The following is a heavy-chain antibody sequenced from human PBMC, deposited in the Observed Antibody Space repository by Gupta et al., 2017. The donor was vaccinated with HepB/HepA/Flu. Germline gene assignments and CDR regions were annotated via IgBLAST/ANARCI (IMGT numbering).Heavy chain of an antibody. CDR3: ARAFWSGYYDNWFDP. CDR1: GFTLSSYG. CDR2: ISYDGSNK. J-gene: IGHJ5*02. D-gene: IGHD3-3*01. Sequence: QVQLVESGVGVVQPGRSLRLSCAASGFTLSSYGMHWLRQAPGKGLEWVAVISYDGSNKYYADSVKGRFTISRDNSKNTLYLQMNSLRAEDTAVYYCARAFWSGYYDNWFDPWGQGTRVTVSS. V-gene: IGHV3-30*03.